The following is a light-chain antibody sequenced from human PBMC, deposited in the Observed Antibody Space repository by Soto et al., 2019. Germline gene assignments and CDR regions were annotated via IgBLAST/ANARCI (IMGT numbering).Light chain of an antibody. CDR2: GAS. Sequence: IVLTQSPATLSLSPWEIATLSCRSSQTVSIYVAWYRQKPGQAPRLLIYGASTRATGIPARFSGSGSGTDFTLTISSLQSEDFAVYYCQQYNTWPPIPFGQGTRLEIK. J-gene: IGKJ5*01. CDR1: QTVSIY. V-gene: IGKV3-15*01. CDR3: QQYNTWPPIP.